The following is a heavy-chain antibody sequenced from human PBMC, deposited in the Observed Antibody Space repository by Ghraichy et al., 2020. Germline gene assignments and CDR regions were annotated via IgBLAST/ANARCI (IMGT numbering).Heavy chain of an antibody. CDR1: GGYISSSSYY. J-gene: IGHJ6*02. CDR2: IYYSGST. D-gene: IGHD3-9*01. CDR3: ASITPGRYFDWLGYYYYYGMDV. V-gene: IGHV4-39*01. Sequence: SETLSLTCTVSGGYISSSSYYWGWIRQPPGKGLEWIGSIYYSGSTYYNPSLKSRVTISVDTSKNQFSLKLSSVTAADTAVYYCASITPGRYFDWLGYYYYYGMDVWGQGTTVTVSS.